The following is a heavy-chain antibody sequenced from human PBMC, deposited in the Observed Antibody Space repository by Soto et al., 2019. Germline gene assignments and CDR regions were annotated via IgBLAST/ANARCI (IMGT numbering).Heavy chain of an antibody. CDR2: IYPGDSDT. CDR1: GYSFTNYC. D-gene: IGHD6-13*01. CDR3: ARRHSSSSAFDP. V-gene: IGHV5-51*01. J-gene: IGHJ5*02. Sequence: GESLKICCNGSGYSFTNYCIGWVRQMHGKGLEWMGIIYPGDSDTRYSPSFQGHVTISADKSISTAYLQWSSLKASDTAMYYCARRHSSSSAFDPWGQGTLVTVSS.